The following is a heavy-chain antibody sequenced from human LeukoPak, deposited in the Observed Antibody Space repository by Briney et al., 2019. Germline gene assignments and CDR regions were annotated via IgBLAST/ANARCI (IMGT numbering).Heavy chain of an antibody. Sequence: SQTLSLTCTVSGGSISSGGYYWSWIRQHPGKGLEWIGYIYYSGSTYYNPSLKSRVTISVDTSKNQFSLKLSSVTAADTAVYYCARESGQGPAWFDPWGQGTLVTVSS. CDR2: IYYSGST. J-gene: IGHJ5*02. D-gene: IGHD3-3*01. CDR3: ARESGQGPAWFDP. CDR1: GGSISSGGYY. V-gene: IGHV4-30-4*08.